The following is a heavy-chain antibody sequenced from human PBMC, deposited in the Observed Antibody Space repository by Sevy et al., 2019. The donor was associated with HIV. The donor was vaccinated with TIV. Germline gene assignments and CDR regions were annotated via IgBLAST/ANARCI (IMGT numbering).Heavy chain of an antibody. J-gene: IGHJ3*02. Sequence: GGSLRLSCAASGFTVSSNYMSWVRQAPGKGLEWVSVIYSGGSTYYADSVKGRFTISRDNSKNTLYLQMNSRRAEDTAVYYCAREEIAVAGTSAFDIWGQGTMVTVSS. D-gene: IGHD6-19*01. CDR1: GFTVSSNY. V-gene: IGHV3-53*01. CDR2: IYSGGST. CDR3: AREEIAVAGTSAFDI.